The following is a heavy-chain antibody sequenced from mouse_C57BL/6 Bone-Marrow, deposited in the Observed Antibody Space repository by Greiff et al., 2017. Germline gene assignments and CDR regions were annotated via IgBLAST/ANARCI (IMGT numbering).Heavy chain of an antibody. V-gene: IGHV1-69*01. Sequence: QVQLQQPGAELVMPGASVKLSCKASGYTFTSYWMHWVKQRPGQGLEWLGEIDPSDSYTNYNQKFKGKSTLTVDKSSRAAYMQLSSLTSEDSAVYYCAREGYDDYDLYYAMDYWGQGTSVTVSS. CDR2: IDPSDSYT. CDR3: AREGYDDYDLYYAMDY. CDR1: GYTFTSYW. J-gene: IGHJ4*01. D-gene: IGHD2-4*01.